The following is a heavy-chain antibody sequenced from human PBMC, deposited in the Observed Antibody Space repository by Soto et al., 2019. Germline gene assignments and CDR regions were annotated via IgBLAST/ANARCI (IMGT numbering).Heavy chain of an antibody. D-gene: IGHD1-7*01. Sequence: GASVKVSCKASGYTFTSYAMHWVRQAPGQRLEWMGWINAGNGNTKYSQKFQGRVTITRDTSASTAYMELSSLRSEDTAVYYCARGQLELRSPFDYWGQGTLVTVSS. J-gene: IGHJ4*02. CDR1: GYTFTSYA. CDR3: ARGQLELRSPFDY. CDR2: INAGNGNT. V-gene: IGHV1-3*01.